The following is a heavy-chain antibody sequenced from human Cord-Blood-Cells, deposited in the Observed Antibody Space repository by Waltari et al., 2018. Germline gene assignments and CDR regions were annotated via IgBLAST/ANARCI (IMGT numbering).Heavy chain of an antibody. J-gene: IGHJ3*02. CDR3: AILGWGSAPHPAAFDI. CDR2: INPNSGGT. Sequence: QVQLVQSGAEVTKPGASVKVSCKASGYTFTGYYMPWVRQAPGQGLEWMGWINPNSGGTNYAQKFQGWVTMTRDTSISTAYMELSRLRSDDTAVYYCAILGWGSAPHPAAFDIWGQGTMVTVSS. V-gene: IGHV1-2*04. D-gene: IGHD3-3*01. CDR1: GYTFTGYY.